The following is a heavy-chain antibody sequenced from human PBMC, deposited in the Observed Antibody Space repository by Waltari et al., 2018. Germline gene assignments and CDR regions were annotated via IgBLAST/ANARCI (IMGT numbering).Heavy chain of an antibody. V-gene: IGHV4-59*11. CDR3: ARGDGYSGYVLDY. D-gene: IGHD5-12*01. CDR1: GGSIRSHY. CDR2: IYYSGST. Sequence: QVQLQESGPGLVKPSETLSLTCTVPGGSIRSHYRSWIRQPPGKGLEWIGYIYYSGSTNYNPSLKSRVTISVDTSKNQFSLKLSSVTAADTAVYYCARGDGYSGYVLDYWGQGTLVTVSS. J-gene: IGHJ4*02.